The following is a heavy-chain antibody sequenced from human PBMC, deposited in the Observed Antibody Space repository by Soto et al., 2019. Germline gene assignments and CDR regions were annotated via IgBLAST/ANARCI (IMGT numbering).Heavy chain of an antibody. J-gene: IGHJ3*02. D-gene: IGHD5-18*01. Sequence: QVQLVESGGGLVKPGGSLRLSCAASGFTFSDYYMSWIRQAPGKGLEWVSYISSSGSTIYYAASVKGRFTISRDNATNSLSLQMHSLRAEDTAVYSCGGEGIQLWLHAFDIWGQGTMVTVSS. CDR1: GFTFSDYY. V-gene: IGHV3-11*01. CDR2: ISSSGSTI. CDR3: GGEGIQLWLHAFDI.